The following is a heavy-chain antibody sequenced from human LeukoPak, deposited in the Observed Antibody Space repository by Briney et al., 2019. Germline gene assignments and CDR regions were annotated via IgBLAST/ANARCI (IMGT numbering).Heavy chain of an antibody. D-gene: IGHD5-18*01. CDR3: ARAADTAMYYYYYMDV. CDR1: GGSISSYY. V-gene: IGHV4-4*07. J-gene: IGHJ6*03. CDR2: IYTSGST. Sequence: PSETLSLTCTVSGGSISSYYWSWIRQPAGKGLEWIGRIYTSGSTNYNPSLKSRVTMSVDTSKNQFSLKLSSVTAADTAVSYCARAADTAMYYYYYMDVWGKGTTVTVSS.